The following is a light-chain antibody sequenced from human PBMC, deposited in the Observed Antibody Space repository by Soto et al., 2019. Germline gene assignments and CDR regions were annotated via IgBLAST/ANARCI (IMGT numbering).Light chain of an antibody. CDR3: QQRSHWPQMYT. Sequence: EIVLTQSPATLSLSPGERATLSCRASQSVSSYLAWYQQKPGQAPRLLIYDASNRATGIPARFSGSGSGTNFTLTTRSLEPEDFAVFSCQQRSHWPQMYTFGQGTKLEIK. J-gene: IGKJ2*01. CDR1: QSVSSY. V-gene: IGKV3-11*01. CDR2: DAS.